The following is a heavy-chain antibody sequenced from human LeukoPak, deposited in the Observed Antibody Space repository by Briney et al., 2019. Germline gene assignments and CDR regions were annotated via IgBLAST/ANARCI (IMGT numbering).Heavy chain of an antibody. J-gene: IGHJ4*02. CDR2: ISPNGVIT. CDR1: GFTFSSHG. Sequence: GTLRLSCAASGFTFSSHGMNWVRQAPGKGLEWVSGISPNGVITYYADSVKGRFTISRDNSKGTVYLQMNSLRPEDTAVYYCAKDDAWLQYGNWGRGTLVTVSS. CDR3: AKDDAWLQYGN. D-gene: IGHD5-24*01. V-gene: IGHV3-23*01.